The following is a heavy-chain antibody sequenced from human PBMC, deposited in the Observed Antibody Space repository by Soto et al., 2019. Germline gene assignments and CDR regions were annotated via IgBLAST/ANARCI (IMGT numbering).Heavy chain of an antibody. Sequence: GASVKVSCKASGGTFSSYAISWVRQAPGQGLEWMGGIIPIFGTANYAQKFQGRVTITADESTSTAYMELSSLRSEDTAVYYCARDHYCSGGSCYSDYWGQGTLVTVS. CDR2: IIPIFGTA. CDR3: ARDHYCSGGSCYSDY. D-gene: IGHD2-15*01. J-gene: IGHJ4*02. CDR1: GGTFSSYA. V-gene: IGHV1-69*13.